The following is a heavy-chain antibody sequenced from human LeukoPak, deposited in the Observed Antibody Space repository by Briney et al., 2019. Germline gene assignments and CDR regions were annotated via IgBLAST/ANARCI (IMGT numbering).Heavy chain of an antibody. Sequence: ASVKVSCKASGYTFTRYQMHWVRQAPGQGLEWMGILNPSGGSTSYAQKFQGRVTMTRHTSTSTVYMELSSLRSEDTAVYYCARAYCGGDCYGLDYYYYYMDVWGKGTTVTVSS. J-gene: IGHJ6*03. V-gene: IGHV1-46*03. CDR3: ARAYCGGDCYGLDYYYYYMDV. CDR1: GYTFTRYQ. CDR2: LNPSGGST. D-gene: IGHD2-21*01.